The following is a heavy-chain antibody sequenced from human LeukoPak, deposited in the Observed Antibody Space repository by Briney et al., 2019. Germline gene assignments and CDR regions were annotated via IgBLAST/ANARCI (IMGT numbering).Heavy chain of an antibody. CDR2: MKPKSGKT. CDR3: AVVVAATLDY. V-gene: IGHV1-8*01. J-gene: IGHJ4*02. Sequence: GASVKVSFKASRYTFTSYDINGVRQATGQRGEWMGWMKPKSGKTDSPQKFQGGVTLTRNTSIRTAYMELSSLRSEDTAVYYCAVVVAATLDYWGQGTLVTVSS. D-gene: IGHD2-15*01. CDR1: RYTFTSYD.